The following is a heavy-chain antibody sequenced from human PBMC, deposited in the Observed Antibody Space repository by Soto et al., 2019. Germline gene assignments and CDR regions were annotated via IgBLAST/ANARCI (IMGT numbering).Heavy chain of an antibody. Sequence: PGGSLRLSCAASGFTFSNFVMTWVRQAPGKGLEWVSDISGRGGSIHYADSVKGRFIISRDNSKNTVYLQMKSLRVEDTAVYYCAKADDILTGYALDPWGQGTLVTVSS. CDR1: GFTFSNFV. D-gene: IGHD3-9*01. CDR3: AKADDILTGYALDP. J-gene: IGHJ5*02. V-gene: IGHV3-23*01. CDR2: ISGRGGSI.